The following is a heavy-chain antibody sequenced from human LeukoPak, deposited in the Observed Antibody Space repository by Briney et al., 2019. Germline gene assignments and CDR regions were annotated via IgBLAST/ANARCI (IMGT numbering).Heavy chain of an antibody. CDR1: GFTVSSNS. J-gene: IGHJ4*02. D-gene: IGHD3-10*01. CDR2: IYSGGNT. V-gene: IGHV3-53*01. Sequence: GGSLRLSCTVSGFTVSSNSMSWVRQAPGKGLEWVSFIYSGGNTHYSDSVKGRFTISRDNSKNTLYLQMNSLRAEDTAVYYCARDRGSGLDYWGQGTLVTVSS. CDR3: ARDRGSGLDY.